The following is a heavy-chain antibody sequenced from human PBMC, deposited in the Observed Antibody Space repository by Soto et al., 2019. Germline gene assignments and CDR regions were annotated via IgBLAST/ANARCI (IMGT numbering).Heavy chain of an antibody. J-gene: IGHJ5*02. V-gene: IGHV4-59*08. CDR1: GRSISSYY. Sequence: QVQLQESGPGLVKPSETLSLTCTISGRSISSYYWSWIRQPPGKGLEWIGYISYSGSTNYNPSLKSRVTISVDTSKSHSSLKLSSVTAADTAVYYCARQGYGSAPYNWFAPWGQGTLVTVSS. CDR3: ARQGYGSAPYNWFAP. CDR2: ISYSGST. D-gene: IGHD3-10*01.